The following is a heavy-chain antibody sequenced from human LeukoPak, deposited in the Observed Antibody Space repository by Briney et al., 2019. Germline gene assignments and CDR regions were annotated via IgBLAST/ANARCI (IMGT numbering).Heavy chain of an antibody. CDR3: AKDFFTMVRGVIRPHAFDY. V-gene: IGHV3-23*01. D-gene: IGHD3-10*01. J-gene: IGHJ4*02. Sequence: GGSLRLSCAASGFTFSSYAMSWVRQAPGKGLEWVSAISGSGGSTYHADSVKGRFTISRDNSKNTLYLQMNSLRAEDTGVYYCAKDFFTMVRGVIRPHAFDYWGQGTLVTVSS. CDR2: ISGSGGST. CDR1: GFTFSSYA.